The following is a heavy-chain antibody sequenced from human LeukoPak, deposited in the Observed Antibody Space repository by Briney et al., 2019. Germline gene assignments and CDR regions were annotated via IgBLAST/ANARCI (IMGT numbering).Heavy chain of an antibody. D-gene: IGHD6-19*01. Sequence: GGSLRLSCAASGFTFSNSWMSWVRQAPGKGLEWVAVISYDGSNKYYADSVKGRFTISRDNSKNTLYLQMNSLRAEDTAVYYCAKGIYSSGWSYFDYWGHGTLVTVSS. CDR2: ISYDGSNK. CDR3: AKGIYSSGWSYFDY. CDR1: GFTFSNSW. V-gene: IGHV3-30*18. J-gene: IGHJ4*01.